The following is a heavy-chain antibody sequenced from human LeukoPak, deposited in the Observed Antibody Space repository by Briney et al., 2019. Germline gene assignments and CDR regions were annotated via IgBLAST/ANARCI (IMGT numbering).Heavy chain of an antibody. CDR3: ASGGWVGATVFDY. CDR1: GYSFSSYW. Sequence: GESLRISCKGSGYSFSSYWISWVRQMPGKGLEWMGRIDPSDSYTNYSPSFQGHVTMSADKSISTAYLQWSSLKASDTAIYYCASGGWVGATVFDYWGQGTRVTVPS. D-gene: IGHD1-26*01. V-gene: IGHV5-10-1*01. CDR2: IDPSDSYT. J-gene: IGHJ4*02.